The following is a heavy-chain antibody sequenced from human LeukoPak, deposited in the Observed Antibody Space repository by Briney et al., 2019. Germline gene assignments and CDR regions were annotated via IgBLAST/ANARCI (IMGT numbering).Heavy chain of an antibody. Sequence: PGGSLRLSCPASGFTFSSYAMSWLRQAAGKGLEWVSAISSSGGSTYYADSVKGRFTNSSDNSKKKLYLQMNRLRAEDTAVYYCAKSGIVVVPAAIRGDYYYMDVWGKGSTVTVSS. V-gene: IGHV3-23*01. D-gene: IGHD2-2*02. CDR3: AKSGIVVVPAAIRGDYYYMDV. J-gene: IGHJ6*03. CDR2: ISSSGGST. CDR1: GFTFSSYA.